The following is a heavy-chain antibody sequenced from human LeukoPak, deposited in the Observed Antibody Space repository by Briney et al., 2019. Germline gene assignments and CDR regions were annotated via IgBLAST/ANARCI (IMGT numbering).Heavy chain of an antibody. Sequence: GGSLRLSCAASGFTVSSNYMSWVRQAPGKGLEWVSVIYSGGSTYYADSVKGRFTISRDNSKNTLYLQMNSLRAEDTAVYYCARDDYYDSSGYYLNYWGRGTLVTVSS. V-gene: IGHV3-66*01. J-gene: IGHJ4*02. CDR2: IYSGGST. CDR1: GFTVSSNY. D-gene: IGHD3-22*01. CDR3: ARDDYYDSSGYYLNY.